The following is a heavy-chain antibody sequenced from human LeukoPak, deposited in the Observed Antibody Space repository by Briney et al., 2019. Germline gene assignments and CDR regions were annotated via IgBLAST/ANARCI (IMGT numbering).Heavy chain of an antibody. V-gene: IGHV6-1*01. D-gene: IGHD7-27*01. Sequence: PSQTLSLTCVISGDSVSSNSAAWNWIRLSPSRGLEWLGRTYYRSKWYYGYAVSVKSRLTINPDTSKNQFSLQLNSVTPEDTAVYYCARSTGDLHNWGQGTLVTVSS. J-gene: IGHJ4*02. CDR3: ARSTGDLHN. CDR2: TYYRSKWYY. CDR1: GDSVSSNSAA.